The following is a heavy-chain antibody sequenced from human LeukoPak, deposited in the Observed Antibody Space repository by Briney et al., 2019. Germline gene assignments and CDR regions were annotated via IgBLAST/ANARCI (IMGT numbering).Heavy chain of an antibody. J-gene: IGHJ4*02. CDR2: IRYDGNNK. CDR3: AKDEYSSGWSSNTFDY. Sequence: GGSLRLSCAASGFTFSSYGMHWVRQAPGKGLEWVAFIRYDGNNKYYADSVKGRFTISRDNSKNTLYLQMNSLRAEDTAVYYCAKDEYSSGWSSNTFDYWGQGTLVTVSS. D-gene: IGHD6-19*01. CDR1: GFTFSSYG. V-gene: IGHV3-30*02.